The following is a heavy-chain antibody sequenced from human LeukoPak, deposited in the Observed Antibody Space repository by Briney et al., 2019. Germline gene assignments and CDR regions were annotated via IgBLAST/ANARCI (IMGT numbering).Heavy chain of an antibody. Sequence: GGSLRLSCAASGFTFSSYAMHWVRQAPGKGLEWVAVISYDGSNKYYADSVKGRFTISRDNSKNTLYLQMNSLRAEDTAVYYCAKLLAGATRDAFDIWGQGTMVTVSS. CDR3: AKLLAGATRDAFDI. D-gene: IGHD1-26*01. CDR2: ISYDGSNK. J-gene: IGHJ3*02. V-gene: IGHV3-30-3*02. CDR1: GFTFSSYA.